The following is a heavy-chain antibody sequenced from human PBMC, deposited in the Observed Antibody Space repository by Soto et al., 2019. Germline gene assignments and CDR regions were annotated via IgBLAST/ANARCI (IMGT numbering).Heavy chain of an antibody. CDR3: AKLGISTGYDYYIDY. CDR2: IYASDST. V-gene: IGHV3-53*05. CDR1: GFTVSSHY. J-gene: IGHJ4*02. Sequence: EVQLVETGGGLIQPGGSLRLSCAASGFTVSSHYMTWVRQTPGKGLEWVSIIYASDSTFYADSVKGRFTISRDNSKNTLYLQMNSLSAEDTAVYYCAKLGISTGYDYYIDYWGQGTLVTVSS. D-gene: IGHD3-22*01.